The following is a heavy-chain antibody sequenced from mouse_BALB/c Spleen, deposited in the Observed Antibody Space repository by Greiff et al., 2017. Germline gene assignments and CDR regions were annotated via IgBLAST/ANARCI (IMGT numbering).Heavy chain of an antibody. J-gene: IGHJ2*01. V-gene: IGHV2-9*02. Sequence: VMLVESGPGLVAPSQSLSITCTVSGFSLTSYGVHWVRQPPGKGLEWLGVIWAGGSTNYNSALMSRLSISKDNSKSQVFLKMNSLQTDDTAMYYCARDRGTTVADYFDDWGQGTTLTVSS. D-gene: IGHD1-1*01. CDR2: IWAGGST. CDR3: ARDRGTTVADYFDD. CDR1: GFSLTSYG.